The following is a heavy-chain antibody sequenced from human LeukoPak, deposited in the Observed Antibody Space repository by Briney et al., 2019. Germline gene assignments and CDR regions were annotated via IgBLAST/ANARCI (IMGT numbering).Heavy chain of an antibody. V-gene: IGHV1-69*13. J-gene: IGHJ4*02. CDR3: ARESAGTGYCSSTSCPLSY. CDR2: IIPIFGTA. Sequence: ASVKVSCKASGGTFSSYAISWVRQAPGQGLEWMGGIIPIFGTANYAQKFQGRVTITADVSTSTAYMELSSLRSEDTAVYYCARESAGTGYCSSTSCPLSYWGQGTLATVSS. D-gene: IGHD2-2*01. CDR1: GGTFSSYA.